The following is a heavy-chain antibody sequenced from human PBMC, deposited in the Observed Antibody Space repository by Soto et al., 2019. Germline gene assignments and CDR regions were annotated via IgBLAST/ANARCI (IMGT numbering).Heavy chain of an antibody. J-gene: IGHJ6*02. CDR2: INHSGST. CDR3: ARVSGIYYYGMDV. D-gene: IGHD3-10*01. Sequence: QVQLQQWGAGLLKPSETLSLTCAVYGGSFSGYYWSWIRQPPGKGLEWIGEINHSGSTNYNPSLKSRATXSXDPXKHHFSLKLSSVTAADTAVYYCARVSGIYYYGMDVWGQGTTVTVSS. V-gene: IGHV4-34*01. CDR1: GGSFSGYY.